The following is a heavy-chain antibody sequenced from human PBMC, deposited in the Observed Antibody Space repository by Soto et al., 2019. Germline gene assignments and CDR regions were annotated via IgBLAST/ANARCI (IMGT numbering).Heavy chain of an antibody. CDR2: ISSSSSYI. Sequence: GGSLRLSCAASGFTFSSYSMNWVRQAPGKGLEWVSSISSSSSYIYYADSVKGRFTISRDNAKNSLYLQMNSLRAEDTALYYCARDGIAAAGYYYYYGMDVWGQGTTVTVSS. D-gene: IGHD6-13*01. CDR1: GFTFSSYS. V-gene: IGHV3-21*01. J-gene: IGHJ6*02. CDR3: ARDGIAAAGYYYYYGMDV.